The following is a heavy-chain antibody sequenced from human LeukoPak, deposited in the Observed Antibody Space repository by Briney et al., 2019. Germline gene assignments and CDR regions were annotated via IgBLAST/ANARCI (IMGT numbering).Heavy chain of an antibody. D-gene: IGHD1-26*01. CDR3: ARDPTLGGSPFYFDY. Sequence: GASVKVSCKASGCTFTSYSINWVRQAPGQGLEWMGWISSYNGNTNYAQKLQGRVTMTTDTSTSTAYMELRSLGSDDTAVYYCARDPTLGGSPFYFDYWGQGTLVTVSS. CDR1: GCTFTSYS. CDR2: ISSYNGNT. J-gene: IGHJ4*02. V-gene: IGHV1-18*01.